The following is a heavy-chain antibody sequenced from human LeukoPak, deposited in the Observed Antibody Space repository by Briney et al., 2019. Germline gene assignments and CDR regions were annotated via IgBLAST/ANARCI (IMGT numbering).Heavy chain of an antibody. CDR1: GASISSYY. CDR3: ARHTFGGVIVPYWYFDL. Sequence: SETLSLTCTVSGASISSYYWSWIRLPPGKGLEWIGYIYYSGTTNYNPSLKTRVTISVDTSKNQFSLKLSSVTAADTAVYYCARHTFGGVIVPYWYFDLWGRGTLVTVSS. V-gene: IGHV4-59*08. CDR2: IYYSGTT. D-gene: IGHD3-16*02. J-gene: IGHJ2*01.